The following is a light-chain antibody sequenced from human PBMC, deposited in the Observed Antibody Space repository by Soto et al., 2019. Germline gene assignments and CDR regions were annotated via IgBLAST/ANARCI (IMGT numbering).Light chain of an antibody. CDR1: QSVSNX. Sequence: ILMTQSPVILSVSPGERATLSCRASQSVSNXXAWYQQRPGRAPSLLIYGASTRATGIPARFSGSGSGTEFXXXXSSXXSEDFAVYYCQQYNQWPQFTFGPGTRVDIK. CDR3: QQYNQWPQFT. J-gene: IGKJ3*01. V-gene: IGKV3-15*01. CDR2: GAS.